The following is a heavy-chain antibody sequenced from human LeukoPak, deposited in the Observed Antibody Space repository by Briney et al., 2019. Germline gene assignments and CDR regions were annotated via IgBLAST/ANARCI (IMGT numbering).Heavy chain of an antibody. CDR2: IYTSGST. J-gene: IGHJ4*02. Sequence: SETLSLTCTVSGGSISSYYWSWIRQPPGKGLEWIGYIYTSGSTNYNPSLKSRVTISVDTSKNQFSLKLNSVTAADTAVYYCARRYSSNWYVRYFDHWGQGTPVTVSS. V-gene: IGHV4-4*09. CDR1: GGSISSYY. CDR3: ARRYSSNWYVRYFDH. D-gene: IGHD6-13*01.